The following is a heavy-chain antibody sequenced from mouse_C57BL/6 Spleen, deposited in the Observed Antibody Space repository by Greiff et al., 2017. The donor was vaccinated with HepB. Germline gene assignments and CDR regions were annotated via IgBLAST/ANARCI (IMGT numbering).Heavy chain of an antibody. D-gene: IGHD1-1*01. Sequence: QVQLQQPGAELVKPGASVKLSCKASGYTFTSYWMHWVKQRPGQGLEWIGMIHPNSGSTNYNEKFKSKATLTVDKSSSTAYMQLSSLTSEDSAVYYCAREFYYYGVATRGYAMDYWGQGTSVTVSS. J-gene: IGHJ4*01. CDR2: IHPNSGST. CDR1: GYTFTSYW. V-gene: IGHV1-64*01. CDR3: AREFYYYGVATRGYAMDY.